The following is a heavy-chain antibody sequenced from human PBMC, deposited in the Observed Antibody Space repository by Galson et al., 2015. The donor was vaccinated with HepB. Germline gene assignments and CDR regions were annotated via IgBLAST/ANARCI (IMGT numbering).Heavy chain of an antibody. J-gene: IGHJ4*02. CDR3: VRGTKDLDDKLTGFDY. V-gene: IGHV3-7*03. Sequence: SLRLSCAVSGFSFSDYWMAWVRQAPGKGLEWVGNVSEDGSGKFYVESVKGRFTISRDNAEKSVFLHMSSLTGEDTAVYYCVRGTKDLDDKLTGFDYWGRGTLVTVSA. CDR2: VSEDGSGK. CDR1: GFSFSDYW. D-gene: IGHD3-9*01.